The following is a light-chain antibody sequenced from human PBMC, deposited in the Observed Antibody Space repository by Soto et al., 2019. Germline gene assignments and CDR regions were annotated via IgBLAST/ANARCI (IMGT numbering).Light chain of an antibody. J-gene: IGKJ1*01. CDR3: QQYNSYS. CDR1: QDISSY. V-gene: IGKV1-13*02. CDR2: EAS. Sequence: IQLTQSPSPLSASVGDRVYITCRTSQDISSYLNWYQAKPGKAPKLLIYEASTLESGVPSRFSGSGSGTDFTLTISSLQPDDFATYYCQQYNSYSFGQGTKVEIK.